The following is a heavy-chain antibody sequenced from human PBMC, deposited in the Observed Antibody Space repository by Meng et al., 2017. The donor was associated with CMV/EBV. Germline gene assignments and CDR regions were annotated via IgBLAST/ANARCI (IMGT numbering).Heavy chain of an antibody. J-gene: IGHJ3*02. Sequence: LSLTCAASGFTFSSDWMSWVRQAPGKGLEWVANIKQDGSEKYYVDFVKGRFTISRDNAKNSLYLQMNSLRAEDTAVYYCARENWGDAFDIWGQGTMVTVSS. CDR2: IKQDGSEK. CDR3: ARENWGDAFDI. V-gene: IGHV3-7*01. CDR1: GFTFSSDW. D-gene: IGHD7-27*01.